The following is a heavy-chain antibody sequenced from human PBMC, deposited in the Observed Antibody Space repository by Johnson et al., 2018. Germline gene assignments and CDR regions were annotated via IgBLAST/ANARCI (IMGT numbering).Heavy chain of an antibody. J-gene: IGHJ3*02. CDR2: ISYDGSNK. Sequence: VQLVESGGGVVQPGRSLRLSCAASGFTFSSYAMHWVRQAPGKGLEWVAVISYDGSNKYYADSVKGRFTISRDNSKNTLYLQMNSLRAEDTAVYYCARVNYNWNDVVAFDSWGQGTMVTVSS. CDR1: GFTFSSYA. CDR3: ARVNYNWNDVVAFDS. D-gene: IGHD1-1*01. V-gene: IGHV3-30-3*01.